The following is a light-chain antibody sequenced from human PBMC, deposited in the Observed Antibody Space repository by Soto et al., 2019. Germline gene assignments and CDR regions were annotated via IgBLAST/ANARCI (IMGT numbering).Light chain of an antibody. J-gene: IGKJ5*01. CDR3: QQLNSYPPST. CDR1: QSVSNNY. Sequence: LTQSPGTLSLSPWERATLSCRASQSVSNNYLAWYQQKPGKAPKLLIYAASTLQSGVPSRFSGSGSGTDFTLTISSLQPEDFATYYCQQLNSYPPSTFGQGTRLEIK. V-gene: IGKV1-9*01. CDR2: AAS.